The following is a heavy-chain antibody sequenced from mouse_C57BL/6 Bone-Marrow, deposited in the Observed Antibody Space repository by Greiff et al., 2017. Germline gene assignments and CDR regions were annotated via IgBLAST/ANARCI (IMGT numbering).Heavy chain of an antibody. J-gene: IGHJ3*01. D-gene: IGHD3-2*02. CDR1: GFTFSDYY. CDR2: ISNGGGST. CDR3: ARHDHSSGYA. Sequence: DVKLVESGGGLVQPGGSLKLSCAASGFTFSDYYMYWVRQTPEKRLEWVAYISNGGGSTYYPDTVKGRFTISRDNAKNTLYLQMSRLKSEDTAMNYCARHDHSSGYAWGQGTLVTVSA. V-gene: IGHV5-12*01.